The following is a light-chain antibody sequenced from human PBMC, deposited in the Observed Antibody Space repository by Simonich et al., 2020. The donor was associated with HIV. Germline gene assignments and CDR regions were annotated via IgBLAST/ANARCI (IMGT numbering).Light chain of an antibody. CDR2: GAS. V-gene: IGKV3-15*01. Sequence: EIVMTQSPVTLSVSPGERATLACRVSQTFSNTLAWYQQNPGPAPRLLIYGASTRATGVPDRFSGSGSGTEFSLTISSLQSEDSAVYYCQQYNKWPLTFGGGTKVEIK. CDR3: QQYNKWPLT. J-gene: IGKJ4*01. CDR1: QTFSNT.